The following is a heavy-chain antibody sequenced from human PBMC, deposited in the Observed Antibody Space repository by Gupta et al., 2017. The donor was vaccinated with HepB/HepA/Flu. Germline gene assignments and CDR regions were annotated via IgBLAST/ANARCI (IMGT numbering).Heavy chain of an antibody. CDR1: GFTFRSYA. CDR3: AKDYWDIVVVPAAHLDY. Sequence: EVQLLESGGGLVQPGGSLSLSCAASGFTFRSYALSWVRQAPGKGLEWVSAISGSGGSTYYADSVKGRFTISRDNSKNTLYLQMNSLRAEDTAVYYCAKDYWDIVVVPAAHLDYWGQGTLVTVSS. V-gene: IGHV3-23*01. CDR2: ISGSGGST. D-gene: IGHD2-2*01. J-gene: IGHJ4*02.